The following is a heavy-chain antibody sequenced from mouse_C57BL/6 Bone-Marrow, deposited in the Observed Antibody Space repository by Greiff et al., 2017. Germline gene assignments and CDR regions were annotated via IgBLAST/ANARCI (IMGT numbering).Heavy chain of an antibody. CDR2: INPSSGYT. D-gene: IGHD1-1*01. CDR3: ARGDYYGSSAFAY. V-gene: IGHV1-7*01. J-gene: IGHJ3*01. Sequence: VQLQESGADLAKPGASVKLSCKASGYTFTSYWMHWVKQRPGQGLEWIGYINPSSGYTKYNQKFKDKATLTADKSSSTAYMQLSSLTYEYSAVYYCARGDYYGSSAFAYWGQGTRVTVSA. CDR1: GYTFTSYW.